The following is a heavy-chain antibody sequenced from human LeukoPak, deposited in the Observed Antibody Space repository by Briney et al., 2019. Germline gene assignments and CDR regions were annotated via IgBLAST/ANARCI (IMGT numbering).Heavy chain of an antibody. J-gene: IGHJ4*02. CDR2: IYSGGST. D-gene: IGHD4-17*01. CDR3: TKRSSTVTPKTYYFDY. V-gene: IGHV3-53*01. CDR1: GFTVSSNY. Sequence: GGSLRLSCAASGFTVSSNYMSWVRQAPGKGLEWVSVIYSGGSTYYADSVKGRFTISRDNSKNTLYLQMNSLRADDTAVYYCTKRSSTVTPKTYYFDYWGQGTLVTVSS.